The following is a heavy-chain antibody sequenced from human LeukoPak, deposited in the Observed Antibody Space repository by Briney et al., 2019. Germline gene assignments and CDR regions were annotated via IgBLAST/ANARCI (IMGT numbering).Heavy chain of an antibody. V-gene: IGHV3-30*03. CDR2: ISYDGSNK. D-gene: IGHD2-21*02. Sequence: GGSLRLSCAASGFTFSSYGMHWVRQAPGKGLEWVAVISYDGSNKYYADSVKGRFTISRDNSKNTLYLQMNSLRAEDTAVYYCARLPTPIRGRAYCGGDCYLPWGQGTLVTVSS. CDR3: ARLPTPIRGRAYCGGDCYLP. J-gene: IGHJ5*02. CDR1: GFTFSSYG.